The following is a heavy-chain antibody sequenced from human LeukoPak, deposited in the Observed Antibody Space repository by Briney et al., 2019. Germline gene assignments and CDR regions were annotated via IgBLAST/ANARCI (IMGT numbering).Heavy chain of an antibody. J-gene: IGHJ3*02. Sequence: SETLSLTCTVSGASVINYYWNWIRQPPGKGLEWMGYIYYTGNTNDNPSLKSRVTMSVDTSKNQISLRLSSVTAADTAVYYCARFSDSPISAFDMWGQGTVVTVSS. CDR1: GASVINYY. D-gene: IGHD3-22*01. V-gene: IGHV4-59*02. CDR2: IYYTGNT. CDR3: ARFSDSPISAFDM.